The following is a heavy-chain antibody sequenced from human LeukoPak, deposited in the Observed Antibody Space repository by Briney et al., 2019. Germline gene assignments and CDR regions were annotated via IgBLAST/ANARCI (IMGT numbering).Heavy chain of an antibody. CDR2: MTVDGTVV. V-gene: IGHV3-11*01. J-gene: IGHJ6*02. Sequence: GGSLTLSCEASGFTFSDYYMSWIRQAPGKGLEGLSYMTVDGTVVFYADSVQGRFIISRDNAKNSLYLQMTSLRAEDTAIYYCAREGNYDGRGFQYFGMDVWGQGTTVTVSS. CDR1: GFTFSDYY. CDR3: AREGNYDGRGFQYFGMDV. D-gene: IGHD3-22*01.